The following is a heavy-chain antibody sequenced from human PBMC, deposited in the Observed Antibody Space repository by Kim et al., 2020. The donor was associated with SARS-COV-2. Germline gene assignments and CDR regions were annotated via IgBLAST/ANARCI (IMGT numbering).Heavy chain of an antibody. CDR1: GFTFSSKW. V-gene: IGHV3-74*01. CDR3: AVYYCARGSGSYSFDY. Sequence: GGSLRLSCAASGFTFSSKWMLWVRQAPGKGLVWVSSINGDGSITSYADSVKGRFTISRDNAKNTLYLQMNSLRAEDTAVEDTAVYYCARGSGSYSFDYWGQGTLVTVSS. J-gene: IGHJ4*02. CDR2: INGDGSIT. D-gene: IGHD1-26*01.